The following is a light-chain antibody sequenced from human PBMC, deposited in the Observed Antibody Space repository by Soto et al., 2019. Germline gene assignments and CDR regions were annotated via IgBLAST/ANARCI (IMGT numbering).Light chain of an antibody. J-gene: IGLJ2*01. CDR1: SSDVGGDKY. CDR2: DVN. Sequence: QSALTQPASVSGSPGQSITISCSGISSDVGGDKYVSWYQQYPGKAPKLVIYDVNNRPSGVSNRFSGSKSGNTASLAISGLQAEDEADYYCSSYTTTMVVVGGGTKLTVL. V-gene: IGLV2-14*01. CDR3: SSYTTTMVV.